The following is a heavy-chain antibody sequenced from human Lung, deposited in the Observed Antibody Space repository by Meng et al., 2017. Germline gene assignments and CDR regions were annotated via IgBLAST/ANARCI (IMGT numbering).Heavy chain of an antibody. CDR1: GFTFSTHW. Sequence: EVQRVESGGGLVQPGGSLRLVCAASGFTFSTHWMHWVRQAPGKGLEWVSRITGDGSSTIYADSVQGRFTMSRDNAKNTLSLQMNSLRAEDTAVYYCARGGVTTDDWGQGTLVTVSS. D-gene: IGHD4-17*01. J-gene: IGHJ4*02. CDR2: ITGDGSST. V-gene: IGHV3-74*01. CDR3: ARGGVTTDD.